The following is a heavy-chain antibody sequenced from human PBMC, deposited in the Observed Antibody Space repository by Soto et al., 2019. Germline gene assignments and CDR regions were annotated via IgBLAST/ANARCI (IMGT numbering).Heavy chain of an antibody. CDR2: IIPVSGTP. J-gene: IGHJ6*02. V-gene: IGHV1-69*19. CDR1: GESFSDFA. CDR3: ALTPGGSHHALYLMDV. Sequence: QVQLVQSGAEVRKPGSSVKVSCKSSGESFSDFAISWVRQAPGKGLEWMGGIIPVSGTPNYAQRFQGRVLITEDVSTKTAYMDLTNLRYEDTAVYYCALTPGGSHHALYLMDVWGQGTTVTVSS. D-gene: IGHD3-10*01.